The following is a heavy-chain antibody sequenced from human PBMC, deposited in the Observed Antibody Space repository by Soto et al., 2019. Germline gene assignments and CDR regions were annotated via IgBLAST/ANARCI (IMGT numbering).Heavy chain of an antibody. Sequence: QVQLVESGGGVVQPGRSLRLSCAASGFTFSSYGMHWVRQAPGKGLEWVAVIWYGGSNKYYAGSVKGRFTISRDNSKNTRYLQMNSLRGEDTAVYYCARGWAGTAMGTDSVDYWGQGTLVTVSS. CDR1: GFTFSSYG. CDR3: ARGWAGTAMGTDSVDY. CDR2: IWYGGSNK. J-gene: IGHJ4*02. D-gene: IGHD5-18*01. V-gene: IGHV3-33*01.